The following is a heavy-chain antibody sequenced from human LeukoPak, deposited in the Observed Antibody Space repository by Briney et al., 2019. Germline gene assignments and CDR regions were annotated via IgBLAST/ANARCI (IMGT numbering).Heavy chain of an antibody. CDR3: ADATYYYDSSGYGAFDI. CDR1: GYTFTSYG. V-gene: IGHV1-18*01. CDR2: ISSYNGNT. Sequence: ASVKVSCKASGYTFTSYGISWVRQAPGQGLEWMGWISSYNGNTNYAQKLEGRVTMTTDTSTRTAYMELRSLRSDDTAVYYCADATYYYDSSGYGAFDIWGQGTMVTVSS. D-gene: IGHD3-22*01. J-gene: IGHJ3*02.